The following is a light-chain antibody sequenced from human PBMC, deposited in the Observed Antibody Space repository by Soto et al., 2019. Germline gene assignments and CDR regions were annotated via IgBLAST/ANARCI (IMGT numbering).Light chain of an antibody. CDR1: QSISSW. V-gene: IGKV1-5*03. CDR2: KAS. Sequence: DIQMTHSPSTLSASVGDTVTVTFRASQSISSWLAWYQQKPGKAPKLLIYKASSLESGVPSRFSGSGSGTEFTLTISSLQPDDFATYYCQQYNSYWITFGQGTRLEIK. CDR3: QQYNSYWIT. J-gene: IGKJ5*01.